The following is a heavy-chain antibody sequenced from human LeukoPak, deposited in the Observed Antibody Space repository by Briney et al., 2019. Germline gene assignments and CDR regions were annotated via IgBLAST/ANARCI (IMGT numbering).Heavy chain of an antibody. V-gene: IGHV5-51*01. CDR1: GYSFTSYW. D-gene: IGHD5-24*01. CDR2: IYPGDSDT. Sequence: TLGESLKISCQGSGYSFTSYWIGWVRQLPGKGLEWMGIIYPGDSDTRYSPSFQGQVTISADKSISTAYLQWSSLKASDTAMYYCARRPRWLAYYFDYWGQGTLVTVSS. CDR3: ARRPRWLAYYFDY. J-gene: IGHJ4*02.